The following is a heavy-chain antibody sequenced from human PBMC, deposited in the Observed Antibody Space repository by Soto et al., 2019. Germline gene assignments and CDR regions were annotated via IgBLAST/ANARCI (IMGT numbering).Heavy chain of an antibody. Sequence: GGTLSHSWGASGVTFGSYGNHLVRQTPGKGLEWVAAITATGDRTYYADSVTGRFTISRDNSKKTHYLQMTSLRAEDTAMYYCATMNGYFEYWGQGTPVTVSS. CDR3: ATMNGYFEY. D-gene: IGHD3-22*01. CDR2: ITATGDRT. J-gene: IGHJ4*02. CDR1: GVTFGSYG. V-gene: IGHV3-23*01.